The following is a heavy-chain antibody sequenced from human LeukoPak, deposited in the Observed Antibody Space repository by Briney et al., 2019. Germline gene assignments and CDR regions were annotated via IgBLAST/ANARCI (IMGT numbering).Heavy chain of an antibody. CDR1: GGTFSSYA. CDR2: IIPIFGTA. Sequence: SVKVSCKASGGTFSSYAISWVRQAPGQGLEWMGGIIPIFGTANYAQKFQGRVTITADESTSTAYMELSSLRSEDTAVYYCARSGYCGGDCYSLDAFNIWGQGTMVTVSS. D-gene: IGHD2-21*02. V-gene: IGHV1-69*01. CDR3: ARSGYCGGDCYSLDAFNI. J-gene: IGHJ3*02.